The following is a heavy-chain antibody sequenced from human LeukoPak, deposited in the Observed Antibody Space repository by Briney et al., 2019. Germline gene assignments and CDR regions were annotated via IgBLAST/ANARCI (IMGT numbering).Heavy chain of an antibody. J-gene: IGHJ4*02. V-gene: IGHV4-39*01. D-gene: IGHD1-26*01. CDR1: GGSISSSSYY. CDR2: IYYSGST. Sequence: TPSETLSLTCTVSGGSISSSSYYWGWIRQPPGKGLEWIGSIYYSGSTYYNPSLKSRVTISVDTSKNQFSLKLSSVTAADTAVYYCARHRPRSGSYYSQSYFDYWGQGTLVTVSS. CDR3: ARHRPRSGSYYSQSYFDY.